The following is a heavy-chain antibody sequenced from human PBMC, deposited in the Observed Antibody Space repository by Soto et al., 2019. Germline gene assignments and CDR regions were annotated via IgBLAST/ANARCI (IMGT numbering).Heavy chain of an antibody. CDR3: AKNEVLAYYYDSSGYWVWFDP. CDR1: GFTFSSYA. Sequence: GSLRLSCAASGFTFSSYAMSWVRQAPGKGLEWVSAISGSGGSTYYADSVKGRFTISRDNSKNTLYLQMNSLRAEDTAVYYCAKNEVLAYYYDSSGYWVWFDPWGQGTLVTVPS. V-gene: IGHV3-23*01. CDR2: ISGSGGST. D-gene: IGHD3-22*01. J-gene: IGHJ5*02.